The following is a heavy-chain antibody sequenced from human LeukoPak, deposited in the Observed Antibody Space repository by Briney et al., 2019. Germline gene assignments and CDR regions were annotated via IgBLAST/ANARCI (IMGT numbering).Heavy chain of an antibody. CDR2: ITRSGKYI. J-gene: IGHJ4*02. V-gene: IGHV3-21*01. CDR1: GFTFSTYN. D-gene: IGHD1-26*01. CDR3: ASLLSYFDY. Sequence: GGSLRLSCAASGFTFSTYNMNWVRQVPGKGLEWVSCITRSGKYIYYADSMKGRFTISRDNSKNTLYLQMNSLRAEDTAVYYCASLLSYFDYWGQGTLVTVSS.